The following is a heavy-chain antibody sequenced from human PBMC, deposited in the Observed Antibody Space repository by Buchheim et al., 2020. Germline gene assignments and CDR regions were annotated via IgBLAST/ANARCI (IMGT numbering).Heavy chain of an antibody. J-gene: IGHJ4*02. CDR1: GFTFSSYA. Sequence: QVQLVESGGGVVQPGRSLRLSCAASGFTFSSYAMHWVRQAPGKGLEWVAVISYDGSNKYYADSVKGRFTISRDNSKNTLYLQMNSLRAEDTAVYYCASDTGYYYDSSGYSDDYWGQGTL. D-gene: IGHD3-22*01. CDR2: ISYDGSNK. V-gene: IGHV3-30-3*01. CDR3: ASDTGYYYDSSGYSDDY.